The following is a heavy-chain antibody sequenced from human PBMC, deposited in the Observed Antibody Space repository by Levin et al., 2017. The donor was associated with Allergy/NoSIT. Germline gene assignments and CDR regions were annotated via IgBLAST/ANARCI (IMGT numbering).Heavy chain of an antibody. V-gene: IGHV4-59*01. CDR2: IYYSGST. CDR3: ARDRFYYGSGSRGTTGPYFDY. CDR1: GGSISSYY. J-gene: IGHJ4*02. Sequence: SQTLSLTCTVSGGSISSYYWSWIRQPPGKGLEWIGYIYYSGSTNYNPSLKSRVTISVDTSKNQFSLKLSSVTAADTAVYYCARDRFYYGSGSRGTTGPYFDYWGQGTLVTVSS. D-gene: IGHD3-10*01.